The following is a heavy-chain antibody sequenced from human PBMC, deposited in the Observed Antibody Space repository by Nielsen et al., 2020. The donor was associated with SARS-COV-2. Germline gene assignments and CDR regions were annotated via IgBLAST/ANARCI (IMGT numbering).Heavy chain of an antibody. CDR2: INPTGLTT. CDR3: ATSGLFFADFDY. J-gene: IGHJ4*02. Sequence: VKVSCKTSESSFPTSYVHWVRQAPGQGLDWMGIINPTGLTTTYAQKFEGRVTMTRDTSTKTVYMELSSLTSEDTAVYYCATSGLFFADFDYWGQGSPVLVSS. CDR1: ESSFPTSY. D-gene: IGHD2-15*01. V-gene: IGHV1-46*01.